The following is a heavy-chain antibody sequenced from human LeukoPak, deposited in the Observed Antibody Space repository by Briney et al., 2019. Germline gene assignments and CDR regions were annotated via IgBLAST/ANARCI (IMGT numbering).Heavy chain of an antibody. J-gene: IGHJ5*02. CDR1: GGSISSSSYY. Sequence: SETLSLTCTVSGGSISSSSYYWGWIRQPPGKGLEWIGSIYYSGSTYYNPSLKSRVTISVGTSKNQFSLKLSSVTAADTAVYYCARPSGSYSRWFDPWGRGTLVTVSS. CDR2: IYYSGST. D-gene: IGHD1-26*01. V-gene: IGHV4-39*01. CDR3: ARPSGSYSRWFDP.